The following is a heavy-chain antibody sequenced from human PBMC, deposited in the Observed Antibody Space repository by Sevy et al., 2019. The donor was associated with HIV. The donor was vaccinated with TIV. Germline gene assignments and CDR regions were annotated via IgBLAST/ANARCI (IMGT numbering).Heavy chain of an antibody. CDR2: ISGRGSRT. CDR3: ATDRISDWFFDS. Sequence: GGSLRLSCAASGFTFSSYAMSWVRQAPGKGLEWVSAISGRGSRTYFADSVKGRFTISRDNSKNTLYLQMNSLRAEDTAVYYCATDRISDWFFDSWGQGTLVTVSS. D-gene: IGHD3-9*01. J-gene: IGHJ4*02. CDR1: GFTFSSYA. V-gene: IGHV3-23*01.